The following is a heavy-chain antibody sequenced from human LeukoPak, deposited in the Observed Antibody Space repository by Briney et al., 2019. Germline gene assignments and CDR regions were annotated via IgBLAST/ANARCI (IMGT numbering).Heavy chain of an antibody. V-gene: IGHV3-33*01. Sequence: PGGSLRLSCAAPGFTFSSYGMHWVREAPGKGLEWVAVIGYDGSNNYSADSLKGRFTISRENSKNTLYLQMYSLRAEDTAVYYCARAMVRGVTSLGAFDIWGQGTMVTVSS. CDR2: IGYDGSNN. CDR3: ARAMVRGVTSLGAFDI. D-gene: IGHD3-10*01. CDR1: GFTFSSYG. J-gene: IGHJ3*02.